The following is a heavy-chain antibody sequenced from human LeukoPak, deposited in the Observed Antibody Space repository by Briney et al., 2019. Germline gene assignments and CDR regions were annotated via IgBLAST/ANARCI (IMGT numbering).Heavy chain of an antibody. D-gene: IGHD3-9*01. CDR3: ARPFVLRYFDWSVSPDAFDI. Sequence: ASVKVSCKASGYTFTGYYMHWVRQAPGQGPEWMGWINPNSGGTNYAQKFQGRVTMTRDTSISTAYMELSRLRSDDTAVYYCARPFVLRYFDWSVSPDAFDIWGQGTMVTVAS. V-gene: IGHV1-2*02. CDR2: INPNSGGT. CDR1: GYTFTGYY. J-gene: IGHJ3*02.